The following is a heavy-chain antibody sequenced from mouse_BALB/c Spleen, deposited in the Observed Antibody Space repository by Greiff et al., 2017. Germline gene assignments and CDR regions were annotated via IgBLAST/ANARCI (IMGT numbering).Heavy chain of an antibody. CDR2: ISYSGST. CDR1: GYSITSDYA. Sequence: VQLQQSGPGLVKPSQSLSLTCTVTGYSITSDYAWNWIRQFPGNKLEWMGYISYSGSTSYNPSLKSRISITRDTSKNQFFLQLNSVTTEDTATYYCARSAYDHFDYWGQGTTLTVSS. D-gene: IGHD2-3*01. V-gene: IGHV3-2*02. J-gene: IGHJ2*01. CDR3: ARSAYDHFDY.